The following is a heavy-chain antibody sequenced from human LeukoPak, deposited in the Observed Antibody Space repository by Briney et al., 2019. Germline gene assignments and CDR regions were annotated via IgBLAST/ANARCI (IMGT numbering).Heavy chain of an antibody. CDR3: AGSGGLGYDFWSGYYPPYY. J-gene: IGHJ4*02. V-gene: IGHV3-21*01. D-gene: IGHD3-3*01. Sequence: GGSLRLSCAASGFTFSSYSMNWVRQAPGKGLEWVSSISSSSSYIYYADSVKGRFTISRDNAKNSLYLQMNSLRAEDTAVYYCAGSGGLGYDFWSGYYPPYYWGQGTLVTVSS. CDR2: ISSSSSYI. CDR1: GFTFSSYS.